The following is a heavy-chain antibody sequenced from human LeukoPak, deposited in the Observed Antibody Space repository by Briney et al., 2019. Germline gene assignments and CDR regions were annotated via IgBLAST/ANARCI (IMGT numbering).Heavy chain of an antibody. CDR2: ISVYNVNT. D-gene: IGHD3-3*01. V-gene: IGHV1-18*01. CDR1: GYTFTSYG. J-gene: IGHJ3*02. CDR3: ARDRDRVPLYDAFHT. Sequence: ASVKVSCKASGYTFTSYGISWVRQAPGQGLEWMGWISVYNVNTNYAQKLQGRVTMTTDTSTSTAYMELRSLRSDDTAVYYCARDRDRVPLYDAFHTWGQGTMVTVSS.